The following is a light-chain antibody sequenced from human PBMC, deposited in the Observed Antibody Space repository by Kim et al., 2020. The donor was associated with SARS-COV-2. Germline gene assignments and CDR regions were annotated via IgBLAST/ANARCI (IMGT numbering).Light chain of an antibody. CDR1: QSIATS. CDR2: ATS. CDR3: QQSYTRPLT. Sequence: DIQLTQSPPSLSASLGDRVTITCRASQSIATSLNWYQQKHGTTPNLLIYATSNLQGGVPPRFSGSGSGTDFTLTISSLHPEDFATYYCQQSYTRPLTFGGGTKVDIK. J-gene: IGKJ4*01. V-gene: IGKV1-39*01.